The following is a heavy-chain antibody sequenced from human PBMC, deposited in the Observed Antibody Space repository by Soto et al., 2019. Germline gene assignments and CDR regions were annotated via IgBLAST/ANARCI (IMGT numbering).Heavy chain of an antibody. CDR1: GGTFSSYA. D-gene: IGHD5-18*01. Sequence: GASVKVSCKASGGTFSSYAISWVRQAPGQGLEWMGGIIPIFGTANYAQKFQGRVTITADESTSTAYMELSSLRSEDTAVYYCARPGEIYSYGAHYYYYGMDVWGQGTTVTVSS. CDR3: ARPGEIYSYGAHYYYYGMDV. CDR2: IIPIFGTA. V-gene: IGHV1-69*13. J-gene: IGHJ6*02.